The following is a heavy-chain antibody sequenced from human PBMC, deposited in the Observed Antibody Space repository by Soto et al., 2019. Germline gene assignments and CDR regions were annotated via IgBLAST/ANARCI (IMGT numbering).Heavy chain of an antibody. D-gene: IGHD4-17*01. CDR1: GFTFNSYP. V-gene: IGHV3-23*01. CDR2: ITGSGDGT. Sequence: PGGSLRLSCAASGFTFNSYPVSWVRQAPGKGLDWVSSITGSGDGTYYADSVKGRFTISRDNSKNTLYLQMNSLRAEDTAVYYCSKDRIYGDPGSWGQGTLVTVSS. J-gene: IGHJ5*02. CDR3: SKDRIYGDPGS.